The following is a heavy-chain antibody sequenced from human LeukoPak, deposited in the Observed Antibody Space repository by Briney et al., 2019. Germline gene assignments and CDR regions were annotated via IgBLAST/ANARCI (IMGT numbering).Heavy chain of an antibody. D-gene: IGHD2-15*01. CDR2: IYTSGST. CDR3: ARYRSYCSGGSCFPYYFDY. J-gene: IGHJ4*02. V-gene: IGHV4-61*02. CDR1: GGSISSGSYY. Sequence: SQTLSLTCTVSGGSISSGSYYWSWIRQPAGKGLEWIGRIYTSGSTNYNPSLKSRVTITVDTSKNQFSLKLSSVTAADTAVYYCARYRSYCSGGSCFPYYFDYWGQGTLVTVSP.